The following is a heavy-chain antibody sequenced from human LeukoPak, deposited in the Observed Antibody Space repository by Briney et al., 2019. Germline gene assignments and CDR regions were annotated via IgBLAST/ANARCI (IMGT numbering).Heavy chain of an antibody. D-gene: IGHD6-13*01. V-gene: IGHV4-61*02. CDR2: IYTSGST. Sequence: SETLSLTCTVSGGSISSGSYYWSWIRQPAGKGLEWIGRIYTSGSTNYIPSLKSRVTISVDTSKNQFSLKLSSVTAADTAVYYCARYGARIADRGLFDYWGQGTLVTVSS. CDR1: GGSISSGSYY. J-gene: IGHJ4*02. CDR3: ARYGARIADRGLFDY.